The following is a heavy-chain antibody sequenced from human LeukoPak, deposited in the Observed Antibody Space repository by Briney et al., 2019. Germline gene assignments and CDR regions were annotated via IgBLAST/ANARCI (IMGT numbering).Heavy chain of an antibody. V-gene: IGHV1-2*02. Sequence: ASVKVSCKASGYIFIGYYIHWVRQAPGQGLEWMGWINPRSGGTKYAQRFQGRVTMTRDTSINTAYVDLSSLISDDTAVYYCARETPGIAAAGWFDPWGQGTLVTVSS. CDR1: GYIFIGYY. D-gene: IGHD6-13*01. J-gene: IGHJ5*02. CDR3: ARETPGIAAAGWFDP. CDR2: INPRSGGT.